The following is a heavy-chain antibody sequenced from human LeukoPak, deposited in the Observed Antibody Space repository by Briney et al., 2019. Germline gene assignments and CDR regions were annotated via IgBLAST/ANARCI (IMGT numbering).Heavy chain of an antibody. CDR3: ARVEYGDYRLGAFDI. D-gene: IGHD4-17*01. J-gene: IGHJ3*02. CDR2: IKEDGSEK. Sequence: GGSLRLSCAASGFTFSTYWMNWVRQSPGKGLEWVANIKEDGSEKYYVDSVKGRFTISRDNAKNSLYLQMSSLRDEDTAVYYCARVEYGDYRLGAFDIWGQGTMVIVSS. CDR1: GFTFSTYW. V-gene: IGHV3-7*01.